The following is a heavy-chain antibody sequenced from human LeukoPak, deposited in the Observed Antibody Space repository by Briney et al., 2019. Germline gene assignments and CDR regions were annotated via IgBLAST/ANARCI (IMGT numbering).Heavy chain of an antibody. D-gene: IGHD3-22*01. V-gene: IGHV4-39*07. J-gene: IGHJ4*02. CDR2: IYYSGST. CDR1: GGSISSSSYY. Sequence: PSETLSLTCTVSGGSISSSSYYWGWIRQPPGKGLEWIGSIYYSGSTYYNPSLKSRVTISVDKSKNQFSLKLSSVTAADTAVYYSARGALNYYDSSGYYYYFDYWGQGTLVTVSS. CDR3: ARGALNYYDSSGYYYYFDY.